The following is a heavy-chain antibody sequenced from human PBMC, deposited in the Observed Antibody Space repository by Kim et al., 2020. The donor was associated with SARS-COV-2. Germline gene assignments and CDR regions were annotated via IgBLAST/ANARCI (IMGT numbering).Heavy chain of an antibody. CDR3: ARGQSDYDFWSGFPI. J-gene: IGHJ4*02. V-gene: IGHV4-30-4*01. CDR1: GGSISSGDYY. D-gene: IGHD3-3*01. CDR2: IYYSGST. Sequence: SETLSLTCTVSGGSISSGDYYWSWIRQPPGKGLEWIGYIYYSGSTYYNPSLKSRVTISVDTSKNQFSLKLSSVTAADTAVYYCARGQSDYDFWSGFPIWGQGTLVTVSS.